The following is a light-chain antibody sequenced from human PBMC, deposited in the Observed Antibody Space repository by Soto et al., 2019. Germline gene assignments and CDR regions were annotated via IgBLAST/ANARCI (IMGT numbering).Light chain of an antibody. J-gene: IGKJ5*01. V-gene: IGKV3-20*01. Sequence: ELGFTQSLATLSLHPGQGVTLSCRTRQSVRSSNLAWYQQKPGQPPRLLIYGASSTATDIPDRFSGSGSGTDFTLTISRLEPEDFAVYYCQQYGSSSITFGQGTRLEIK. CDR3: QQYGSSSIT. CDR1: QSVRSSN. CDR2: GAS.